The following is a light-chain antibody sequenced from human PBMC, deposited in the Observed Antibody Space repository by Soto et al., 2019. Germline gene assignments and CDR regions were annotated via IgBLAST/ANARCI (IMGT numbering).Light chain of an antibody. CDR3: QHYKIWPPWT. V-gene: IGKV3-15*01. CDR1: QSVSSN. J-gene: IGKJ1*01. CDR2: RAS. Sequence: EIVMTQSPATLSVFPGERATLSCRASQSVSSNLAWYQQKPGQAPRLLIYRASTRATGIPARFSGSGSGTESTLTISSLQSEDFAVYYCQHYKIWPPWTFGRGTKVEIK.